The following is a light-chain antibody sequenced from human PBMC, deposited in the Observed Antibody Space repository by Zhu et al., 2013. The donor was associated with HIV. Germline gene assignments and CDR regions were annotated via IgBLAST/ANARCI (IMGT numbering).Light chain of an antibody. Sequence: EIVMTQSPATLSVSPGERATLSCRASQSFSASFLAWYQQKPGQAPRLLIYGASSRASGIPDRFSGSGSGTDFTLSISRLESEDFAVYYCQQYGSSPLTFGGGTTLEIK. J-gene: IGKJ4*01. CDR2: GAS. CDR3: QQYGSSPLT. V-gene: IGKV3-20*01. CDR1: QSFSASF.